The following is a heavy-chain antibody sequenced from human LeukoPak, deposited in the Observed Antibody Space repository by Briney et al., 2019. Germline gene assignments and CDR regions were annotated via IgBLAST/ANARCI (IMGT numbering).Heavy chain of an antibody. CDR1: GFTVSSNY. CDR2: IYSGGST. Sequence: GGSLRLSCAASGFTVSSNYMSWVRQAPGKGLEWVSVIYSGGSTYYADSVKGRFTISRDNSKNTLYLQMNSLRAEDTAVYYCAKVPDSSGYGGAFDIWGQGTMVTVSS. V-gene: IGHV3-53*05. J-gene: IGHJ3*02. CDR3: AKVPDSSGYGGAFDI. D-gene: IGHD3-22*01.